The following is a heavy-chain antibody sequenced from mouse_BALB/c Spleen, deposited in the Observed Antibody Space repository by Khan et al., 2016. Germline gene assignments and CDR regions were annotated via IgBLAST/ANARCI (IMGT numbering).Heavy chain of an antibody. CDR2: IHYSGGT. CDR3: TRSHGYYAMDY. Sequence: EVQLQESGPDLMKPSQSLSLTCTVTGYSITSGYSWHWIRQFPGNKLEWMGYIHYSGGTKYIPSLKSRISITRDTSKNQFFLQLNSVTPEDTATYYCTRSHGYYAMDYWGQGTSVTVSS. CDR1: GYSITSGYS. J-gene: IGHJ4*01. V-gene: IGHV3-1*02.